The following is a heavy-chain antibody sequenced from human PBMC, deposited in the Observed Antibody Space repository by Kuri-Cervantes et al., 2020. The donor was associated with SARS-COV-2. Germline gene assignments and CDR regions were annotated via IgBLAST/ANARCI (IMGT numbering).Heavy chain of an antibody. D-gene: IGHD3-10*01. CDR2: IYYSWSS. CDR3: ARGAVVRGPKYYFDY. Sequence: SETLSLTCTVSGGSISSYYWSWIRQPPGKGLEWIGYIYYSWSSNYNPSLKSRVTISVDTSKNQFSLKLSSVTAADTAVYHCARGAVVRGPKYYFDYWGQGTLVTASS. V-gene: IGHV4-59*01. J-gene: IGHJ4*02. CDR1: GGSISSYY.